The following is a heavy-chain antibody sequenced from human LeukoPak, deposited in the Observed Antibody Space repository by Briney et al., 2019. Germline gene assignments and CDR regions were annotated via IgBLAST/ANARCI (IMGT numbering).Heavy chain of an antibody. CDR2: IIPIFGTA. J-gene: IGHJ6*03. Sequence: HWASVTVSCTASGYTFTGYYMHWVRQAPGQGLEWMGGIIPIFGTANYAQKFQGRVTITADESTSTAYMELSSLRSEDTAVYYCARTRVVAVAVAGQYYYYYYYMDVWGKGTTVTISS. D-gene: IGHD6-19*01. CDR1: GYTFTGYY. CDR3: ARTRVVAVAVAGQYYYYYYYMDV. V-gene: IGHV1-69*13.